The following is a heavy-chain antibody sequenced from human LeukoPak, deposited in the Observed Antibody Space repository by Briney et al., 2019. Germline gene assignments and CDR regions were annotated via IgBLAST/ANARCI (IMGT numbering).Heavy chain of an antibody. V-gene: IGHV3-21*01. CDR1: GFTFSSYS. D-gene: IGHD5-18*01. J-gene: IGHJ4*02. CDR3: ARADTTHPYYFDY. CDR2: ISSSSSYI. Sequence: GGSLRLSCAACGFTFSSYSMNWVRQAPGKGLEWVSSISSSSSYIYYADSVKGRFTISRDNAKNSLYLQVNSLRAEDTAVYYCARADTTHPYYFDYWGQGTLVTVSS.